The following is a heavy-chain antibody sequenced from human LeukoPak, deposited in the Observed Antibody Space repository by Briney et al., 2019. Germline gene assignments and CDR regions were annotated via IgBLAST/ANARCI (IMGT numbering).Heavy chain of an antibody. CDR2: INSDGSST. D-gene: IGHD5-12*01. V-gene: IGHV3-74*01. J-gene: IGHJ4*02. Sequence: PGGSLRLSCAASGFTFRSDWMHWVRQAPGKGPVWVSRINSDGSSTTYADSVKGRFTISRDNAKNTLYLQMNSLGAEDTAVYYCARDLGYGGDYWGQGTLVTVSS. CDR1: GFTFRSDW. CDR3: ARDLGYGGDY.